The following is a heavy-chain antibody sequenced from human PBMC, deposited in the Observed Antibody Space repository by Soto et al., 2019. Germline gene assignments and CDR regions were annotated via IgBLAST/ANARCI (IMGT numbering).Heavy chain of an antibody. V-gene: IGHV1-2*04. CDR2: INPNSGGT. D-gene: IGHD6-6*01. Sequence: ASVKGSCTASGYTLNGYYMHLVRQAPGQGLEWMGWINPNSGGTNYAQKFQGWVTMTRDTSISTAYMELSRLRSDDTAVYYCAREGYSSSSSDYYGMDVWGQGTTVTVSS. J-gene: IGHJ6*02. CDR1: GYTLNGYY. CDR3: AREGYSSSSSDYYGMDV.